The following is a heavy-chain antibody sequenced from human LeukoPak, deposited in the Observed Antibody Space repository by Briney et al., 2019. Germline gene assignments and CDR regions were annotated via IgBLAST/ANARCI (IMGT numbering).Heavy chain of an antibody. V-gene: IGHV3-21*01. Sequence: GRSLRLSCAASGFTFSSYSMNWVRQAPWKGLEWVSSIISSSSYIYYTDSVKGRFTLSRDNAKKSLYLQMNSLRAEDTAVYYCARAPHPYCSGGNCIYFDYWGQGTLVTVSS. CDR2: IISSSSYI. CDR3: ARAPHPYCSGGNCIYFDY. CDR1: GFTFSSYS. D-gene: IGHD2-15*01. J-gene: IGHJ4*02.